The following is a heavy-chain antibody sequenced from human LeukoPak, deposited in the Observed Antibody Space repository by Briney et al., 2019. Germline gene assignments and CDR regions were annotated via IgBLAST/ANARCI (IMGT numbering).Heavy chain of an antibody. D-gene: IGHD2/OR15-2a*01. J-gene: IGHJ4*02. Sequence: PGGSLRLSCAASGFTFSSYWMHWVRQAPGKGLVWVSRINGDGSSTTHADSVKGRLTVSRDNAKNTLYLQMNSLRAEDTAVYYCTRAVNFGGDYWGQGTLVTVSS. CDR2: INGDGSST. CDR3: TRAVNFGGDY. CDR1: GFTFSSYW. V-gene: IGHV3-74*01.